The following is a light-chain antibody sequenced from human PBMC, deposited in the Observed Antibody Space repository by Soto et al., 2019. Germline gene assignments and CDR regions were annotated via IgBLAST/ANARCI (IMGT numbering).Light chain of an antibody. V-gene: IGKV1-5*03. J-gene: IGKJ1*01. CDR2: KAS. CDR1: ESISTW. CDR3: QHYNSFPWM. Sequence: DIQMTQSPSTLSASVGDRVTITCRASESISTWLAWYQQKPGKAPKLLIYKASTLESGVPPRFGGSGSRTEFTLIISSLQPDDFATYYCQHYNSFPWMFGQGTKVEVK.